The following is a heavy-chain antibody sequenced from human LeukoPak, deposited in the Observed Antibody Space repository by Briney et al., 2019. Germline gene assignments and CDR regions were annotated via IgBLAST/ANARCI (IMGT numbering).Heavy chain of an antibody. CDR3: ARAVSGGMDV. CDR1: GGSISSGGYS. CDR2: INHSGST. D-gene: IGHD4-11*01. Sequence: SQTLSLTCAVSGGSISSGGYSWSWIRQPPGKGLEWIGEINHSGSTNYNPSLKSRVTVSVDTSKNQFSLKLSSVTAADTAVYYCARAVSGGMDVWGQGTTVTVSS. V-gene: IGHV4-30-2*01. J-gene: IGHJ6*02.